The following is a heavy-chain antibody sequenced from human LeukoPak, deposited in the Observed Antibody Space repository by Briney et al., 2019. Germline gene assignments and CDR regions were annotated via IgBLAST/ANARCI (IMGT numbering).Heavy chain of an antibody. CDR1: GFTFTTYT. Sequence: KPGGSLRLSCAASGFTFTTYTMSWVRQAPGKGLEWVSFISGRRTYISYADSVKGRFTISRDNAKNSLYLQMNSLRAEDTAVYFCASVDYGDYYDISGYYYFDNWGQGTLVTVSS. CDR3: ASVDYGDYYDISGYYYFDN. CDR2: ISGRRTYI. D-gene: IGHD3-22*01. V-gene: IGHV3-21*01. J-gene: IGHJ4*02.